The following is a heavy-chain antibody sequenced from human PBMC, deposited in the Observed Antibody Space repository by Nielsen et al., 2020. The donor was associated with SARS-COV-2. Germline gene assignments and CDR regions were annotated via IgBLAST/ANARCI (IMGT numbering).Heavy chain of an antibody. CDR3: ATGIGPDYGDYVGYYGMDV. Sequence: SETLSLTCGVYSGSLSGNYWSWIRQPPGKGLEWVREITHTGRTTYNPSLKSRVSISVDRSKNQFSLKLRSVTAADTAVYYCATGIGPDYGDYVGYYGMDVWGQGTTVTVS. CDR2: ITHTGRT. V-gene: IGHV4-34*01. J-gene: IGHJ6*02. D-gene: IGHD4-17*01. CDR1: SGSLSGNY.